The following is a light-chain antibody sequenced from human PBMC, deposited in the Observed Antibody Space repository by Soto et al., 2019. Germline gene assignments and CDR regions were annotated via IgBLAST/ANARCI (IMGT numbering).Light chain of an antibody. CDR1: SSDVGGYNS. CDR2: DVS. Sequence: QSLLTKPPSVSGSPGQSIAISCPGTSSDVGGYNSASWYQQHPGKAPKLLIYDVSNRPSGVSNRFSGSKSGNTASLTISGLQAEDEADYYCSSYSTGGSYVFGTGTKVTVL. J-gene: IGLJ1*01. V-gene: IGLV2-14*03. CDR3: SSYSTGGSYV.